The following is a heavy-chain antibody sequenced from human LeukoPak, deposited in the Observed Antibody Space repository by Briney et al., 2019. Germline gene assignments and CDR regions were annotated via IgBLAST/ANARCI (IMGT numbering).Heavy chain of an antibody. CDR1: GGSISSYY. D-gene: IGHD5-18*01. CDR3: ARIWGGYSYAYGFDAFDI. V-gene: IGHV4-59*08. Sequence: SETLSLTCTVSGGSISSYYWSWIRQPPGKGLEWIGYIYYSGSTNYNPSLKSRVTISVDTSKNQFSLKLSSVTAADTAVYYCARIWGGYSYAYGFDAFDIWGQGTMVTVS. J-gene: IGHJ3*02. CDR2: IYYSGST.